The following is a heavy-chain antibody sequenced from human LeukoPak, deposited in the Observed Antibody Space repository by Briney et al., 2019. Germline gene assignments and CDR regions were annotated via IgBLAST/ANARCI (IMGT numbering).Heavy chain of an antibody. Sequence: GASVKVSCKASGYTFTGYYMHWERQAPGQGLEWMGWINPNSGGTNYAQKFQGRVTMTRDTSISTAYMELSRLRSDDTAVYYCARNSRIVATLYFDYWGQGTLVTVSS. CDR2: INPNSGGT. CDR1: GYTFTGYY. J-gene: IGHJ4*02. CDR3: ARNSRIVATLYFDY. V-gene: IGHV1-2*02. D-gene: IGHD5-12*01.